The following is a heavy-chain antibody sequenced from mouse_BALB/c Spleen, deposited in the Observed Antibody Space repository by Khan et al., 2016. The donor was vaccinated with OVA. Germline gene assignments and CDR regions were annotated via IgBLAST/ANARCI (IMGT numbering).Heavy chain of an antibody. D-gene: IGHD2-14*01. CDR2: ISSYYGDA. CDR1: GYTFTDYA. CDR3: GRGGEYDREFAY. V-gene: IGHV1S137*01. Sequence: QVQLQQSGAELVRPGVSVKISCKGSGYTFTDYALHWVKQSHAKSLEWIGVISSYYGDASYNQKFKGKATMTVDKSSNTAYMELARLTSEDSAIYYCGRGGEYDREFAYWGQGTLVTVST. J-gene: IGHJ3*01.